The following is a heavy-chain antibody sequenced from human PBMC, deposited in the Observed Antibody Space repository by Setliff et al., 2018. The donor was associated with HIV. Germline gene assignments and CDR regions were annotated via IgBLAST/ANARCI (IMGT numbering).Heavy chain of an antibody. CDR3: ATGGYYYYDKSDYYYHIDV. Sequence: SLKVSCKASGYTFTNFYIHWVRQAPGQGLKWLGMIIPIYGTANYAQKFQGRVTITADESSSTAYMELSSLRSEDTAVYYCATGGYYYYDKSDYYYHIDVWGKGTTVTVSS. J-gene: IGHJ6*03. CDR1: GYTFTNFY. D-gene: IGHD3-22*01. V-gene: IGHV1-69*13. CDR2: IIPIYGTA.